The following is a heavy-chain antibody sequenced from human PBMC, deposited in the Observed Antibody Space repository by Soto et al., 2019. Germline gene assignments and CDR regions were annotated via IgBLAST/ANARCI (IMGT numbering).Heavy chain of an antibody. Sequence: GGSLRLSCAASGFTFSSYAMSWVRQAPGKGLEWVSAISGSGGSTYYADSVKGRFTISRDNSKNTLYLQMNSLRAEDTAVYYCAKLYYYDSSGYLGPPRDYWGQGTLVTVSS. D-gene: IGHD3-22*01. V-gene: IGHV3-23*01. J-gene: IGHJ4*02. CDR1: GFTFSSYA. CDR2: ISGSGGST. CDR3: AKLYYYDSSGYLGPPRDY.